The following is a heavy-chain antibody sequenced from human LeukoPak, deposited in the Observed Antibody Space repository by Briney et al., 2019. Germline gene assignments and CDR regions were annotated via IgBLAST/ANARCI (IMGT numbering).Heavy chain of an antibody. D-gene: IGHD6-13*01. J-gene: IGHJ4*02. V-gene: IGHV3-48*04. CDR3: ARARIAAPLLDY. Sequence: GGSLRLSCAASGFTFSSYSMNWVRQAPGKGLEWVSYISSSSNTIYYADSVKGRFAISRDNAKTSLFLQMSSLRVEDTAVYYCARARIAAPLLDYWGPGTLVTVSS. CDR2: ISSSSNTI. CDR1: GFTFSSYS.